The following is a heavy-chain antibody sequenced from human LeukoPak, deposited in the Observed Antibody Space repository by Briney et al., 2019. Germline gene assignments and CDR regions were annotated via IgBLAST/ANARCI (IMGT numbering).Heavy chain of an antibody. CDR1: GFTFSSYW. J-gene: IGHJ3*02. D-gene: IGHD3-10*01. CDR2: IRSDGSST. V-gene: IGHV3-74*01. Sequence: PRGSLRLSCAASGFTFSSYWMHWVRQAPGKGLVWVSAIRSDGSSTSYADSVKGRFTISRDNAKNTLYLQMNSLRAEVTAVYYCARDQAGAFDMWGQGTIDPVSS. CDR3: ARDQAGAFDM.